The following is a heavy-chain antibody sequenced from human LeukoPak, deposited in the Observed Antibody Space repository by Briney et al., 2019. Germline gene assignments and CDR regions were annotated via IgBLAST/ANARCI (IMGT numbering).Heavy chain of an antibody. CDR1: GFTFSNYG. Sequence: GGSLRLSCAASGFTFSNYGMHWVRQAPGKGLEWVTVIWYDGSNKYYSDSVRGRFTISRDISKNTLYLQMNSLRAEDTAVYYCAKAISSSWRDDAFDIWGQGTMVIVSS. CDR3: AKAISSSWRDDAFDI. CDR2: IWYDGSNK. J-gene: IGHJ3*02. V-gene: IGHV3-33*06. D-gene: IGHD6-13*01.